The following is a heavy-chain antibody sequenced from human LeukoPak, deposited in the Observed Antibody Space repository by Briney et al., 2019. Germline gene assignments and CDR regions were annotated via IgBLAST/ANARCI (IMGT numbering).Heavy chain of an antibody. CDR2: ISAYNGNT. Sequence: GASVKVSCKASGYTFTSYGISWVRQAPGQGLEWMGWISAYNGNTNYAQKLQGRVTMTTDTSTSTAYMELRSLRSDDTAVYYCAREGPRYCSGGRCIRPNWFDPWGQGTLVTVSS. J-gene: IGHJ5*02. D-gene: IGHD2-15*01. CDR1: GYTFTSYG. V-gene: IGHV1-18*04. CDR3: AREGPRYCSGGRCIRPNWFDP.